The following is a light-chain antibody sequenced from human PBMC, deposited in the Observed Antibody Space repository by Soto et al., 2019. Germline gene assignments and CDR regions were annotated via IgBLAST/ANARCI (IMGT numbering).Light chain of an antibody. CDR3: QQYNNWWT. V-gene: IGKV3-15*01. Sequence: IVMTQSPATLSVSPGERATLSCRASQSVSSNLAWYQQKPGQAPRLLIYGASMRATGIPARFSGSGSGTEVTLTISSLQSEDFAVYYWQQYNNWWTFGQGTKVEIK. CDR1: QSVSSN. J-gene: IGKJ1*01. CDR2: GAS.